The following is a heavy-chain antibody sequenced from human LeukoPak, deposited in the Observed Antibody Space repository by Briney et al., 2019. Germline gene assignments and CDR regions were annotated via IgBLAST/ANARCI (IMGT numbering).Heavy chain of an antibody. D-gene: IGHD3-22*01. CDR3: ARVENVGNHYYHSTFDY. J-gene: IGHJ4*02. V-gene: IGHV1-46*01. Sequence: ASVKVSCKASGYTFTSYYMHWVRQAPGQGLEWMGIINPSGGSTSYAQKFQGRVTMTRDTPTSTVYMELSSLRSEDTAVYYCARVENVGNHYYHSTFDYWDQGTLVTVSS. CDR1: GYTFTSYY. CDR2: INPSGGST.